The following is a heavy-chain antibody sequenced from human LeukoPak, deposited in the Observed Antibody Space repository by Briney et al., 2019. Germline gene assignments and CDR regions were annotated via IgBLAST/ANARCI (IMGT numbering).Heavy chain of an antibody. V-gene: IGHV3-30-3*01. D-gene: IGHD3-22*01. Sequence: GGSLRLSCAASGFTFSSYAMHWVRQAPGKGLEWVAVISYDGSNKYYADSVKGRFTISRDNSKNTLYLQMNSLRAEDTAVYYCARGHYYDSSGYSQYYFDYWGQGTLVTVSS. CDR1: GFTFSSYA. CDR2: ISYDGSNK. CDR3: ARGHYYDSSGYSQYYFDY. J-gene: IGHJ4*02.